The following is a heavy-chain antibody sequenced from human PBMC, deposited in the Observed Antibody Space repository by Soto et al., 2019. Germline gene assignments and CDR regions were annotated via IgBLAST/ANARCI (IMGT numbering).Heavy chain of an antibody. CDR3: ARADYGDRGLAFDS. CDR1: GASTGSGGYY. CDR2: IYYTGST. J-gene: IGHJ4*02. V-gene: IGHV4-31*03. D-gene: IGHD4-17*01. Sequence: QVQLQESGPGLVKTSQTLSLTCTVSGASTGSGGYYWSWIRQHPGKGLEWIGYIYYTGSTYYSPSLKSRASLPVDTSKNEFSLKLDSVTAADTAVYYCARADYGDRGLAFDSWGQGTLVTVSS.